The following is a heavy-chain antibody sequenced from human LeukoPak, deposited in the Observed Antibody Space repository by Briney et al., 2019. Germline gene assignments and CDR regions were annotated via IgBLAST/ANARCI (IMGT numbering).Heavy chain of an antibody. CDR1: GYTFTSYD. V-gene: IGHV1-8*01. CDR3: ARGRGRGWFREFRYYYYYMDV. D-gene: IGHD3-10*01. Sequence: GASVKVSCKASGYTFTSYDINWVRQATGQGLEWMGRMNPNSGNTGYAQKFQGRVTMTRNTSISTAYMELSSLRSEDTAVYYCARGRGRGWFREFRYYYYYMDVWGKGTTVTVSS. J-gene: IGHJ6*03. CDR2: MNPNSGNT.